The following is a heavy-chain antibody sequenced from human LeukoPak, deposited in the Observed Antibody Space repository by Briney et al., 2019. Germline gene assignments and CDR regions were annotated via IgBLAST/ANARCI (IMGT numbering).Heavy chain of an antibody. CDR1: GYTFTSNY. Sequence: ASVKVSCKASGYTFTSNYIHWVRQAPGQGLEWMGWMNPNSGNTGYAQKFQGRVTMTRNTSISTAYMELSSLRSEDTAVYYCARGKYYGSGSPYYYYGMDVWGQGTTVTVSS. CDR3: ARGKYYGSGSPYYYYGMDV. D-gene: IGHD3-10*01. V-gene: IGHV1-8*02. CDR2: MNPNSGNT. J-gene: IGHJ6*02.